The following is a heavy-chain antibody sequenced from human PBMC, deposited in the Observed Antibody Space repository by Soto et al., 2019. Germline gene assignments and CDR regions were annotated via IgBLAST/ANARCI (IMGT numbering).Heavy chain of an antibody. CDR2: INSNSGAT. CDR3: ASDDATLSGSYFDF. Sequence: QVQLVQSGAEVEKPGASVKVSCKTSGYTFTDYYIHWVRRAPGQGLEWMGWINSNSGATRSAQRFQDSLTMTRDTSITTAYLDLARLTSDDTAVYYCASDDATLSGSYFDFWGQGTLITVSA. V-gene: IGHV1-2*02. J-gene: IGHJ4*02. CDR1: GYTFTDYY. D-gene: IGHD5-12*01.